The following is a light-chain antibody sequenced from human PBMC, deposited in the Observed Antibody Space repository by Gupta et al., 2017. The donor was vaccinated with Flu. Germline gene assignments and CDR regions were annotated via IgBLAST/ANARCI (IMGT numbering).Light chain of an antibody. CDR2: QDN. J-gene: IGLJ1*01. V-gene: IGLV3-1*01. CDR1: NLGQKY. CDR3: QAWDTGTYV. Sequence: SYELTQPPSVSVSPGQTAIITCSGDNLGQKYISWYQHKPGQSPVVSVYQDNKRASGIPGRFSGSNSGSTATLTISETQAMDEADYYCQAWDTGTYVFGAGTKVTV.